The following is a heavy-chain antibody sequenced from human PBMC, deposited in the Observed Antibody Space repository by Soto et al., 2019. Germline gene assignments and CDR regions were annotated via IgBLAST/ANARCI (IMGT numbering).Heavy chain of an antibody. Sequence: ASVKVSCKASGGTFSSYAISWVRQAPGQGLEWMGGIIPIFGTANYAQKFQGRVTITADESTSTAYMELSSLRSEDTAVYYCARGPGFGYCSGGSCYPIASSYGMDVWGQGTTVTVSS. CDR2: IIPIFGTA. V-gene: IGHV1-69*13. J-gene: IGHJ6*02. CDR1: GGTFSSYA. D-gene: IGHD2-15*01. CDR3: ARGPGFGYCSGGSCYPIASSYGMDV.